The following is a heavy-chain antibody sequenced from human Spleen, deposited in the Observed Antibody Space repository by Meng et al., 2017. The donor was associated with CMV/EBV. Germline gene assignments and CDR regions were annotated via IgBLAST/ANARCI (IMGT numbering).Heavy chain of an antibody. CDR2: ISSDGNNK. J-gene: IGHJ3*01. CDR3: ARGSRAFDL. V-gene: IGHV3-30-3*01. Sequence: GESLKISCAASGFTFSRFAIHWVRQAPGQGLQWVSLISSDGNNKYYAASVEGRFSISRDSAKNSLYLHMNSLRAEDTAVYFCARGSRAFDLWGQGTMVTVSS. CDR1: GFTFSRFA.